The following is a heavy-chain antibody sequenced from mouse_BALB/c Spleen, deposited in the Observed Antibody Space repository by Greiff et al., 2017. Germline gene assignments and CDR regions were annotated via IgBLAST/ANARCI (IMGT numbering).Heavy chain of an antibody. CDR1: GYSFTGYY. CDR2: INPSTGGT. Sequence: VQLKQSGPELVKPGASVKISCKASGYSFTGYYMHWVKQSPENSLEWIGEINPSTGGTSYNQKFKGKATLTVDKSSSTAYMQLKSLTSEESAVYYCTRGESRSTMITWCADWGQGTLVTVSA. CDR3: TRGESRSTMITWCAD. D-gene: IGHD2-4*01. V-gene: IGHV1-42*01. J-gene: IGHJ3*01.